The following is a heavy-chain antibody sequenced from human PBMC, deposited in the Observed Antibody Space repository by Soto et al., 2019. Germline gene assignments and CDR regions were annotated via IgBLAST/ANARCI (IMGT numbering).Heavy chain of an antibody. D-gene: IGHD3-3*01. V-gene: IGHV3-23*01. CDR1: GFNFDNYV. J-gene: IGHJ4*02. CDR2: ISNSGSST. CDR3: AKDLIAQSTPHDFWTGDCYDS. Sequence: PRLSCAASGFNFDNYVMSWVREAPGKGLEWGSAISNSGSSTFYADSVMGRFTVSRDISKSTLYLQMNSLRDEDTAVYYCAKDLIAQSTPHDFWTGDCYDSWGPGTLVTVSS.